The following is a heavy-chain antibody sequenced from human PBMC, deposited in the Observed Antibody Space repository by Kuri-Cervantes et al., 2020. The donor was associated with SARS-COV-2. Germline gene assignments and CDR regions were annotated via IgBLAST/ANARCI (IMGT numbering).Heavy chain of an antibody. Sequence: GESLKISCAASGFTFSSYAMSWVRQAPGKGLEWVSAISGSGGSTYYADSVKGRFTISRDNSKNTLYLQMNSLRAEDTAVYYCAKDLGYCSSTSCVVYYYYGMDVWGQGTTVTVSS. CDR2: ISGSGGST. J-gene: IGHJ6*02. V-gene: IGHV3-23*01. CDR1: GFTFSSYA. D-gene: IGHD2-2*01. CDR3: AKDLGYCSSTSCVVYYYYGMDV.